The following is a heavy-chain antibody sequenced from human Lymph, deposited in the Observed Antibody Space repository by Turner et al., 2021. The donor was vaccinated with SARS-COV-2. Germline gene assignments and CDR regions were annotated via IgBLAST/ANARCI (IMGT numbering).Heavy chain of an antibody. Sequence: QVQLVESGGGVVQPGRSLRLSCAASGFTFSSYGMHWVRQAPGKGLEWVAFIWYDGSNKYYADSVKGRFTISRDNSNGTLYLQMNSLRAEDTAVYFCARGSAGGDVWGQGTTVTVSS. D-gene: IGHD6-13*01. CDR3: ARGSAGGDV. CDR2: IWYDGSNK. CDR1: GFTFSSYG. J-gene: IGHJ6*02. V-gene: IGHV3-33*01.